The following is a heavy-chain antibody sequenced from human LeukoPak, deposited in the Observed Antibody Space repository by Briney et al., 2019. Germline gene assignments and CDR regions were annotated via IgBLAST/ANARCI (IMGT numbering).Heavy chain of an antibody. CDR1: GGSISSGGYY. V-gene: IGHV3-7*01. CDR3: ARRGCSGGSCYRSPFDY. J-gene: IGHJ4*02. Sequence: PSETLSLTCTVSGGSISSGGYYWSWVRQAPGKGLEWVANIKQDGSEKYYVDSVKGRFTISRDNAKNSLYLQMNSLRAEDTAVYYCARRGCSGGSCYRSPFDYWGQGTLVTVSS. CDR2: IKQDGSEK. D-gene: IGHD2-15*01.